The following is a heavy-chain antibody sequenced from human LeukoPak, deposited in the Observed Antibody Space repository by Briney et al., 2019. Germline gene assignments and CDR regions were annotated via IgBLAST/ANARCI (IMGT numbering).Heavy chain of an antibody. V-gene: IGHV4-30-4*01. J-gene: IGHJ5*02. Sequence: SETLSLTCTVSGGSISSGDYYWSWIRQPPGKGLEWIGYIYYSGSTNYNPSLKSRVTISVDTSKNQFSLKLSSVTAADTAVYYCARIRRDGYNYCWFDPWGQGTLVTVSS. CDR3: ARIRRDGYNYCWFDP. D-gene: IGHD5-24*01. CDR1: GGSISSGDYY. CDR2: IYYSGST.